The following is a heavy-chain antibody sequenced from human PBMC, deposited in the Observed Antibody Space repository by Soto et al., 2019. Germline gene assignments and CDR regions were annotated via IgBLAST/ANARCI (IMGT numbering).Heavy chain of an antibody. Sequence: TSETLSLTCTVSGGSISSSSYYWSWIRQPPGKGLEWIGYIYYSGSTYYNPSLRSRVTISVDTSKNQFSLKLSSVTAADTAVYYCARYGSGECNRGSCYSPFDYWGQGTLVTVSS. CDR2: IYYSGST. CDR3: ARYGSGECNRGSCYSPFDY. V-gene: IGHV4-30-4*01. J-gene: IGHJ4*02. CDR1: GGSISSSSYY. D-gene: IGHD2-15*01.